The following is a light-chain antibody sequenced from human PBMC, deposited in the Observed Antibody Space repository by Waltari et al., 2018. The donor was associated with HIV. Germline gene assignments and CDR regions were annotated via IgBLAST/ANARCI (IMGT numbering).Light chain of an antibody. Sequence: QPALTQPASVSGSPGQSITPSCTGTSRDVGGYNSVSWYQQHPGKAPKLMIYEVSNRPSGVSNRFSGSKSGNTASLTISGLQAEDEADYYCSSYTSSSSVVFGGGTKLTVL. V-gene: IGLV2-14*01. CDR2: EVS. J-gene: IGLJ2*01. CDR1: SRDVGGYNS. CDR3: SSYTSSSSVV.